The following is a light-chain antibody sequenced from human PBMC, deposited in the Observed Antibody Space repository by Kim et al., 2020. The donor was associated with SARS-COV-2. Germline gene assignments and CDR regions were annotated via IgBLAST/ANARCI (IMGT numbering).Light chain of an antibody. CDR3: QQYHDLPYT. V-gene: IGKV4-1*01. CDR2: WSS. J-gene: IGKJ2*01. CDR1: QSVSNK. Sequence: AVSLGERAPINCKSSQSVSNKLVWYQQKPGQPPKLLIRWSSDRESGVPDRFSGSGSGTDFTLTISSLQAEDVAVYHCQQYHDLPYTFGQGTKLEI.